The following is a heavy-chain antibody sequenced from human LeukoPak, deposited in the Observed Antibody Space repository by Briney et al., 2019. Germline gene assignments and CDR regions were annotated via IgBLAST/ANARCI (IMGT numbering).Heavy chain of an antibody. CDR1: GYSFNSQG. CDR3: AREILRFYI. V-gene: IGHV7-4-1*02. J-gene: IGHJ3*02. CDR2: INTDSGNP. Sequence: ASVKVSCKASGYSFNSQGMNWVRQAPGQGLEWMGWINTDSGNPTYAQGFTGRFVFSLDSSVSTVYLQISNLMPEDTAKYYCAREILRFYIWSQGTMVIVSS.